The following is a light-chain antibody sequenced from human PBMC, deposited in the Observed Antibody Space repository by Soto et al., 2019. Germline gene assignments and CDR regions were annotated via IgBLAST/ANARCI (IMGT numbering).Light chain of an antibody. CDR2: VVS. CDR1: SNDIGVYNY. Sequence: QSALTQPASVSGSPGQSITISCTGTSNDIGVYNYVSWYQQHPGKAPKLIIYVVSSRPSRISNRFSASKSGNTASLTISGLQAEDEADYYCASYARGSTLVVFGGGTKVTVL. CDR3: ASYARGSTLVV. V-gene: IGLV2-14*01. J-gene: IGLJ2*01.